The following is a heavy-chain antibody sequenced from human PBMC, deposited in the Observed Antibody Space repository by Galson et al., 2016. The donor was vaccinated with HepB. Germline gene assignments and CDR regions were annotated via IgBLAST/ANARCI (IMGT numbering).Heavy chain of an antibody. CDR2: MSYSGSRI. CDR3: ARKLISSGGDAFDI. D-gene: IGHD2-8*01. J-gene: IGHJ3*02. Sequence: SLRLSCAASGFTFSTQPMTWVRQAPRKGLEWVSGMSYSGSRIYYADSVKGRFTISRDNSKNTLYLQMNSLRAEDTAIYYCARKLISSGGDAFDIWGQGTMVTVSS. V-gene: IGHV3-23*01. CDR1: GFTFSTQP.